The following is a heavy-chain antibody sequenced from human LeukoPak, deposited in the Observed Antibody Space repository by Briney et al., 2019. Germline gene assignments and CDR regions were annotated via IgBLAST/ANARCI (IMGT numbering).Heavy chain of an antibody. CDR2: IYYSGST. CDR1: GVSISSYY. CDR3: GRVIDSSGYAVDY. Sequence: SETLSLTCTVSGVSISSYYWSWIRQPPGKGLEWIGYIYYSGSTNYNPSLKSRVTISVDTSKNQFSLKLSSVTAADTAVYYCGRVIDSSGYAVDYWGQGTLVTVSS. V-gene: IGHV4-59*01. J-gene: IGHJ4*02. D-gene: IGHD3-22*01.